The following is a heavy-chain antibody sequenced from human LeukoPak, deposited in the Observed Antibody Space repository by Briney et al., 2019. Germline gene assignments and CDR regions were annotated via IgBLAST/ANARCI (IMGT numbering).Heavy chain of an antibody. J-gene: IGHJ5*02. CDR1: GGSTSSYY. V-gene: IGHV4-4*07. Sequence: SETLSLTCTVSGGSTSSYYWSWIRQPAGKGLEWIGRIYTSGSTNYNPSLKSRVTMSVDTSKNQFSLKLSSVTAADTAVYYCARGGYKANWFDPWGQGTLVTVSS. CDR2: IYTSGST. CDR3: ARGGYKANWFDP. D-gene: IGHD1-1*01.